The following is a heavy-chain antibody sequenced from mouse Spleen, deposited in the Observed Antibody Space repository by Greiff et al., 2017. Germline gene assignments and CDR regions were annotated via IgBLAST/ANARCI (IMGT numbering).Heavy chain of an antibody. CDR2: IHPNSGST. D-gene: IGHD3-3*01. CDR3: ARFLGQGYFDV. J-gene: IGHJ1*01. V-gene: IGHV1-64*01. CDR1: GYTFTSYW. Sequence: QVQLQQSGAELVKPGASVKLSCKASGYTFTSYWMHWVKQRPGQGLEWIGMIHPNSGSTNYNEKFKSKATLTVDKSSSTAYMQLSSLTSEDSAVYYCARFLGQGYFDVWGAGTTVTVSS.